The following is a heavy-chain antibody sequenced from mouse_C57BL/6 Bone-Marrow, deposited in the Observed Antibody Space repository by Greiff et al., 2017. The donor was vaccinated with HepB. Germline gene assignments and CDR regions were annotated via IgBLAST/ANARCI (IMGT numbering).Heavy chain of an antibody. D-gene: IGHD2-4*01. Sequence: QVQLQQPGAELVKPGASVKLSCKASGYTFTSYWMHWVKQRPGQGLEWIGMIHPNSGSTNYNEKFKSKATLTVDKSSSTAYMQLSSLTSEDSAVYYCARTCYDYDGGFAYWCQGTLVTVSA. CDR2: IHPNSGST. V-gene: IGHV1-64*01. CDR1: GYTFTSYW. J-gene: IGHJ3*01. CDR3: ARTCYDYDGGFAY.